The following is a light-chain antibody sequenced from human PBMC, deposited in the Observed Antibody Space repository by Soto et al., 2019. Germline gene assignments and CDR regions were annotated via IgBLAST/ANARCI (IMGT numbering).Light chain of an antibody. Sequence: DIQMTQSPSSLSSFVGDGVTSTCRASQSISTYLNWYEQKQGKAPKXXIYAASSLQSGVPSRFSGSRSGTDFTLTLSSLKLEDFETYYCQQSSSTPITFGQGTRLEI. CDR3: QQSSSTPIT. J-gene: IGKJ5*01. V-gene: IGKV1-39*01. CDR2: AAS. CDR1: QSISTY.